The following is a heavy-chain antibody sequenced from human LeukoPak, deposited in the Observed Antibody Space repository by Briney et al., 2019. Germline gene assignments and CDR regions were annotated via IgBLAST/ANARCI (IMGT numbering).Heavy chain of an antibody. D-gene: IGHD3-10*01. CDR1: GFTFSSYG. V-gene: IGHV3-30*18. Sequence: PGGSLRLSCAASGFTFSSYGMHWVRQAPGKGLEWVAVISYDGSNKYYADSVKGRFTISRDNSKNTLYLQMNSLRAEDTAVYYCAKEDSVGGSGSYTGPAYYYYGMDVWGQGTTVTVSS. CDR2: ISYDGSNK. J-gene: IGHJ6*02. CDR3: AKEDSVGGSGSYTGPAYYYYGMDV.